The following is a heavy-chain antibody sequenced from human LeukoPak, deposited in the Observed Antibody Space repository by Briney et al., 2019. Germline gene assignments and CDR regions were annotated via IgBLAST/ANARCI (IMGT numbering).Heavy chain of an antibody. J-gene: IGHJ4*02. CDR1: GYTFTSYA. D-gene: IGHD3-10*01. Sequence: ASVKVSCKASGYTFTSYAMHWVRQAPGQRLEWMGWINAGNGNTKYSQKFQGRVTITRDTSAGTAYMELSSLRSEDTAVYYCARDRELLWFGGGGYFDYWGQGTLVTVSS. V-gene: IGHV1-3*01. CDR2: INAGNGNT. CDR3: ARDRELLWFGGGGYFDY.